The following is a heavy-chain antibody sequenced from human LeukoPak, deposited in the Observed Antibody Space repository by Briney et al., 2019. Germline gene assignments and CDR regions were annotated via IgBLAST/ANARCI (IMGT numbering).Heavy chain of an antibody. V-gene: IGHV4-4*02. J-gene: IGHJ4*02. CDR1: GGSIDITNY. D-gene: IGHD3-22*01. CDR2: ISHEGTT. CDR3: TREDRPFCPFAY. Sequence: PSETLSLTCGVSGGSIDITNYWSWVRQAPGKGLEWIGEISHEGTTNYNPSLRSRVAMSLDRANNQFSLSLTSVTAADTAVYYCTREDRPFCPFAYWGQGVLVTVSS.